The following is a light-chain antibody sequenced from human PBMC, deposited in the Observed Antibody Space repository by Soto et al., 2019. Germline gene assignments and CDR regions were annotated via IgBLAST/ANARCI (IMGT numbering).Light chain of an antibody. CDR3: QQYGSTPWT. Sequence: EIVLTQSPGTLSLSPGERATLSCRASQSVSLNYLAWYQQKPGQAPRLLIYGASSGATGIADRFSGSGSGTDFSLIISRLEAEESAVYYCQQYGSTPWTFGQGTKVEIK. J-gene: IGKJ1*01. CDR2: GAS. CDR1: QSVSLNY. V-gene: IGKV3-20*01.